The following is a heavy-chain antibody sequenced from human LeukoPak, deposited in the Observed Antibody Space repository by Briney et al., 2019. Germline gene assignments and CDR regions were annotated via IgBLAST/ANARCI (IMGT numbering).Heavy chain of an antibody. CDR2: ISDSGGST. Sequence: HPGGSLRLSCAASGFTFSSYAMSWVRQAPGKGLEWVSTISDSGGSTFYADSVKGRFTISRDNSKNTLYLQMNSLRAEDTAVYYCAKAPFYGMVQHYFDYWGQGTLVTVSS. CDR1: GFTFSSYA. J-gene: IGHJ4*02. CDR3: AKAPFYGMVQHYFDY. V-gene: IGHV3-23*01. D-gene: IGHD3-9*01.